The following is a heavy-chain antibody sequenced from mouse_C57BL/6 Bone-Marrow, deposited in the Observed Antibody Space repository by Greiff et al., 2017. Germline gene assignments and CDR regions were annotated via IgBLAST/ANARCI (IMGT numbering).Heavy chain of an antibody. CDR2: IYPGSGYT. J-gene: IGHJ2*01. V-gene: IGHV1-7*01. Sequence: VQLQQPGAELAKPGASVKLSCKASGYTFTSYWMHWVKQRPGQGLEWIGDIYPGSGYTKYNQKFKNKATLTADKSSSTAYMQLSSLTSEDSAVYYCARRDYTVDVDYWGPGTTLTVSA. CDR1: GYTFTSYW. D-gene: IGHD1-1*01. CDR3: ARRDYTVDVDY.